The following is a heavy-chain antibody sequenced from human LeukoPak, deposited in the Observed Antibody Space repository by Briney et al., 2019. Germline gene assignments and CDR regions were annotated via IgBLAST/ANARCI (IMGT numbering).Heavy chain of an antibody. CDR2: IYPGDSDT. V-gene: IGHV5-51*01. CDR3: ARLSGIAVAGIAPRPFAYMDV. J-gene: IGHJ6*03. D-gene: IGHD6-19*01. Sequence: GESLKISCKGSGYSFNSYWNGWVRQIPGKGLEWMGIIYPGDSDTRFSTSFQGQVTLPADQSISPAYLQWSSPKASDTAMYYCARLSGIAVAGIAPRPFAYMDVWGKGTAVTVSS. CDR1: GYSFNSYW.